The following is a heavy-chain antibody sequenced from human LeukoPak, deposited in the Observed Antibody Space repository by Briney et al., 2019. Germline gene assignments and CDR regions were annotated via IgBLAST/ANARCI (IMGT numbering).Heavy chain of an antibody. J-gene: IGHJ3*02. CDR3: ARFVVVTVPTSNDAFDI. Sequence: SETLSLTCTVSGGSISSDYWSWIRQPPGKGLEWIGYIYYTGSTNYNPSLMSRVTISVDKSKKQFSLKLSSVTAADTAVYYCARFVVVTVPTSNDAFDIWGQGTMVTVSS. D-gene: IGHD2-21*02. CDR2: IYYTGST. V-gene: IGHV4-59*01. CDR1: GGSISSDY.